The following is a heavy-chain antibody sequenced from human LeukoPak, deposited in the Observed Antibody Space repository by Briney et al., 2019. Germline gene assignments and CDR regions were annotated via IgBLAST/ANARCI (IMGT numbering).Heavy chain of an antibody. CDR3: AREAILTGYRHFDY. V-gene: IGHV3-48*03. CDR1: GFTLSSYV. J-gene: IGHJ4*02. Sequence: PGGSLRLSCAASGFTLSSYVMHWVRQAPGKGLDWFSYISTTGSSLYYADSVKGRFTISRDNAKNSLYLQMNSLRAEDTAVYYCAREAILTGYRHFDYWGQGTLVTVSS. D-gene: IGHD3-9*01. CDR2: ISTTGSSL.